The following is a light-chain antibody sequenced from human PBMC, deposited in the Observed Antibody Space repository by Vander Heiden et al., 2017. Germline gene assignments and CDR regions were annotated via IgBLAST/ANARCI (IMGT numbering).Light chain of an antibody. CDR3: AAWDDSLSGRV. J-gene: IGLJ2*01. V-gene: IGLV1-47*01. Sequence: QSVLTQPPPASVTPAQRVTISCSGSSSNIGSNYVYWYQQLPGTAPKLLIYRNNQRPSGVPDRFSGSKSGTSASLAISGLRSEDEADYYCAAWDDSLSGRVFGGGTKLTVL. CDR2: RNN. CDR1: SSNIGSNY.